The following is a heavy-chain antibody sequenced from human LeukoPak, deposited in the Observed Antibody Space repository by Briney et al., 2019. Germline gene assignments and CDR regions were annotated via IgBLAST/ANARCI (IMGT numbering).Heavy chain of an antibody. Sequence: PGGSLRLSCAASGFTFDDYAMHWVRQAPGKGLEWVSGISWNSGSIGYADSVKGRFTISRDNAKNSLYLQMNSLRAEDTALYYCAKVRYILTLRDAFDIWGQGTMVTVSS. CDR2: ISWNSGSI. J-gene: IGHJ3*02. V-gene: IGHV3-9*01. CDR3: AKVRYILTLRDAFDI. CDR1: GFTFDDYA. D-gene: IGHD3-16*01.